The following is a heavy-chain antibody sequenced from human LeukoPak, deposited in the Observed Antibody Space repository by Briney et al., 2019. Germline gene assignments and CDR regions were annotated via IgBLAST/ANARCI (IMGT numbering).Heavy chain of an antibody. Sequence: SGGSLRLSCAASGFTFSRFAMHWVRQAPGKGLEWVALISYDGSNKYDADSVKGRFTISRDNSKNTLYLQMNSLRAEDTAVYYCARFFGSGYSYGYLDYWGQGTLVTVSS. V-gene: IGHV3-30*04. J-gene: IGHJ4*02. CDR1: GFTFSRFA. D-gene: IGHD5-18*01. CDR3: ARFFGSGYSYGYLDY. CDR2: ISYDGSNK.